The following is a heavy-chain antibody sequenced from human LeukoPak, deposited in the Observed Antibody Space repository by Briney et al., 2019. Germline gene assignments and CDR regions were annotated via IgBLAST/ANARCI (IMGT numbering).Heavy chain of an antibody. D-gene: IGHD2-2*01. V-gene: IGHV4-34*01. Sequence: PSETLSLTCAVYGGSFSGYYWSWIRQPPGKGLEWIGEINHSGSTNYNPSLKSRVTISVDTSKNQFSLKLSSVTAADTAVYYCARLWGYCSSTSCRIFDYWGQGTLVTVSS. CDR2: INHSGST. CDR1: GGSFSGYY. J-gene: IGHJ4*02. CDR3: ARLWGYCSSTSCRIFDY.